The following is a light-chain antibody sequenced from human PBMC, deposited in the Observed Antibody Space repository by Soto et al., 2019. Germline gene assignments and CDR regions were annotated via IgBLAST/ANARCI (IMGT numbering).Light chain of an antibody. CDR1: SSNIGSNY. J-gene: IGLJ3*02. CDR3: AAWDDSLSVWV. V-gene: IGLV1-47*01. Sequence: SALTQPPSASGTPGQRVTISCSGSSSNIGSNYVYWYQQLPGTAPKLLIYRNNQRPSGVPDRFSGSKSGTSASLAISGLRSEDEADYYCAAWDDSLSVWVFGGGTKLTVL. CDR2: RNN.